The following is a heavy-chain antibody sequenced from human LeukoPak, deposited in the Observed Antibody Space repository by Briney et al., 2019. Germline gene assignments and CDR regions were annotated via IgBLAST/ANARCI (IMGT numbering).Heavy chain of an antibody. CDR3: ARGYSGDFDY. CDR2: IYYSGST. D-gene: IGHD2-15*01. V-gene: IGHV4-59*01. CDR1: GDSISSSY. J-gene: IGHJ4*02. Sequence: PSETLSLTCTVSGDSISSSYWSWIRQPPGKGLEWIGYIYYSGSTNSNPSLKRRVTISVDTSKSQFSLKLTSVTAADTAVYYCARGYSGDFDYWGQGTLVTVSS.